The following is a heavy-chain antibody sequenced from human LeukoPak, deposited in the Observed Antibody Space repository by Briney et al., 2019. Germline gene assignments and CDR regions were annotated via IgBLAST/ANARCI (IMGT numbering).Heavy chain of an antibody. CDR2: IKSDGSWT. J-gene: IGHJ4*02. CDR3: VRDGDAYDFDL. D-gene: IGHD5-12*01. CDR1: GFSIRGYW. V-gene: IGHV3-74*01. Sequence: GGSLRLSCAASGFSIRGYWMHWVRQAPGKGLAWVSRIKSDGSWTNYADSVRGRFTISRDNAKNTLFLQMVGLRAEDTAIYYCVRDGDAYDFDLWGQGILVTVSS.